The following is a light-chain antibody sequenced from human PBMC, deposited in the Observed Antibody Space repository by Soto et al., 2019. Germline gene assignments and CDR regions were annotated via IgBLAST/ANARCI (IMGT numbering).Light chain of an antibody. CDR3: QQYSDWFT. CDR1: RSVGSN. J-gene: IGKJ4*01. V-gene: IGKV3D-15*01. Sequence: EVVLTQFPATLSVSSGERATLSCRASRSVGSNLAWYQHKPGQVPRLLMYDFSTRVPGTQARFGGSGSGTEFTLTISSPQSEDFATYYCQQYSDWFTLGGGTKVEIK. CDR2: DFS.